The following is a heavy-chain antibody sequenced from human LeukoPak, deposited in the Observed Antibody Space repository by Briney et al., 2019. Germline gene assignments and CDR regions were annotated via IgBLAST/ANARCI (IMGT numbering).Heavy chain of an antibody. V-gene: IGHV4-34*01. Sequence: SETLSLTCAVYGGSFSGYYWSWIRQPPGKGLEWIGEINHSGSTNYNPSLKSRVTISVDTPKNQFSLKLSSVTAADTAVYYCAREGGYDLYYYYYMDVWGKGTTVTVSS. CDR3: AREGGYDLYYYYYMDV. CDR2: INHSGST. D-gene: IGHD5-12*01. J-gene: IGHJ6*03. CDR1: GGSFSGYY.